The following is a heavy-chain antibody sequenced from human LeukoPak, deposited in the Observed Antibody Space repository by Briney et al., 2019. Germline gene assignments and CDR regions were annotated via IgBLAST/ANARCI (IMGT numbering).Heavy chain of an antibody. CDR2: VSPKTGDR. Sequence: ASVKVSCKASGYSFSNFHINWVRQASGQGLEWIGWVSPKTGDRGYALKFQGGVTMTSDTSETTVYMEVRSLTSEDTAVYYCAGTPPKGDIDTWGQGTMVTVSS. V-gene: IGHV1-8*01. CDR3: AGTPPKGDIDT. D-gene: IGHD2-21*02. CDR1: GYSFSNFH. J-gene: IGHJ5*02.